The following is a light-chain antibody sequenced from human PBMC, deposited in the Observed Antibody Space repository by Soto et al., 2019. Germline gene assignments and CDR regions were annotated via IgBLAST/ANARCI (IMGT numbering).Light chain of an antibody. J-gene: IGKJ4*01. V-gene: IGKV1-33*01. CDR1: HDVSRN. CDR2: DAS. CDR3: QQYNSMLS. Sequence: DIQMTQSPSSLSASVGDRVTIACQSSHDVSRNLNWFQQKPGEAPKLLIYDASNLERGVPSRFSGSGSGTDFTLTISSRQPEAVATYYCQQYNSMLSFGGGTEVEMK.